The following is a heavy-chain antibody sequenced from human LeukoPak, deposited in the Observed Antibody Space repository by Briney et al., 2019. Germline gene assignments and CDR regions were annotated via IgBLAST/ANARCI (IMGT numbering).Heavy chain of an antibody. Sequence: GASVKVSCKASGYTFTAHYIHWVRQAPGQGLEWMGWISAYNGNTNYAQKLQGRVTMTTDTSTSTAYMELRSLRSDDTAVYYCARFKWATMVRGVNWFDPWGQGTLVTVSS. CDR3: ARFKWATMVRGVNWFDP. D-gene: IGHD3-10*01. CDR1: GYTFTAHY. V-gene: IGHV1-18*04. CDR2: ISAYNGNT. J-gene: IGHJ5*02.